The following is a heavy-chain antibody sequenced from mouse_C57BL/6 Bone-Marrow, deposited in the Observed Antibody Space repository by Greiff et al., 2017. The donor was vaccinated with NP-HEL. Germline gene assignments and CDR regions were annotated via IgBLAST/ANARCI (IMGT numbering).Heavy chain of an antibody. Sequence: EVQGVESGGGLVKPGGSLKLSCAASGFTFSDYGMHWVRQAPEQGLEWVAYISSGSSTIYYADTVKGRFTISRDNAKNTLFLQMTSLRSEDTAMYYCARTEPAWFAYWGQGTLVTVSA. CDR1: GFTFSDYG. CDR2: ISSGSSTI. J-gene: IGHJ3*01. CDR3: ARTEPAWFAY. V-gene: IGHV5-17*01.